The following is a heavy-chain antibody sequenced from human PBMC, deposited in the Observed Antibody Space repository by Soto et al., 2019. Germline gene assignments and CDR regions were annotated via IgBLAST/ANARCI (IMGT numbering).Heavy chain of an antibody. J-gene: IGHJ5*02. CDR2: IYYSGST. V-gene: IGHV4-59*01. D-gene: IGHD3-10*01. CDR3: ARGGIRFGELLPTRWFDP. Sequence: QVQLQESGPGLVKPSETLSLTCTVSGGSISSYYWSWIRQPPGKGLEWIGYIYYSGSTNYNPSLKSRVTISVDTSKNQFSLKLSSVTAADTAVYYCARGGIRFGELLPTRWFDPWGQGTLVTVSS. CDR1: GGSISSYY.